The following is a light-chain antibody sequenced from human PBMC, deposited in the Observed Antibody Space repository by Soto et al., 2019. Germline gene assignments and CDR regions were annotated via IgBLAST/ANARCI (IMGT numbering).Light chain of an antibody. Sequence: QAVVTQPASVSGSPGQSITISCAGTSSDVGGYNYVSWYQQHPGKVPRLIISDVNKRPSGVSDRFSGSKSGNTASLTISGLQAEDEDDYYCASSTRSVTVVFGGGTKLTVL. V-gene: IGLV2-14*03. CDR3: ASSTRSVTVV. CDR2: DVN. J-gene: IGLJ2*01. CDR1: SSDVGGYNY.